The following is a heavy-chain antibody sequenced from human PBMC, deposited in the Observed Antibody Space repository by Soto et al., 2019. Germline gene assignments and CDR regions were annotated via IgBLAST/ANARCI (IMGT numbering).Heavy chain of an antibody. CDR2: FDPEDGET. CDR3: ARDLQGISDY. CDR1: GYTLTELS. D-gene: IGHD6-13*01. J-gene: IGHJ4*02. Sequence: ASVKVSCKVSGYTLTELSMHWVRQAPGKGLEWMGGFDPEDGETIYAQKFQGRVTMTRDTSTSTVYMELSSLRSEDTAVYYCARDLQGISDYWGQGTLVTVSS. V-gene: IGHV1-24*01.